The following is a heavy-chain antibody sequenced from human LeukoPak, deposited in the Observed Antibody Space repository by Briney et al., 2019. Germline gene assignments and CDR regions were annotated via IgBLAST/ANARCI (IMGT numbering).Heavy chain of an antibody. D-gene: IGHD3-3*01. J-gene: IGHJ5*02. CDR2: IYYSGST. V-gene: IGHV4-39*07. CDR1: GGSISSSSYY. CDR3: ARLRNDFWSGYLGNWFDP. Sequence: PSETLSLTCTVSGGSISSSSYYWGWIRQPPGKGLEWIGSIYYSGSTYYNPSLKSRVTISVDTSKNQFSLKLSSVTAADTAVYYCARLRNDFWSGYLGNWFDPWGQGTLVTVSS.